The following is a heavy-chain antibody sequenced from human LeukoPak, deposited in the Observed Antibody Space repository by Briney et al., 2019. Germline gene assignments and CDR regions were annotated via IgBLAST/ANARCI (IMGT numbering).Heavy chain of an antibody. Sequence: SGGSLRLSCAASGFTFSSYAMHWVRQAPGKGLEWVAVISYDGSNKYYADSVKGRFTISRDNSKNTLYLQMNSLRAEDTAVYYCARDGRYFDWLPIDYWGQGTLVTVSS. V-gene: IGHV3-30-3*01. CDR1: GFTFSSYA. CDR2: ISYDGSNK. J-gene: IGHJ4*02. CDR3: ARDGRYFDWLPIDY. D-gene: IGHD3-9*01.